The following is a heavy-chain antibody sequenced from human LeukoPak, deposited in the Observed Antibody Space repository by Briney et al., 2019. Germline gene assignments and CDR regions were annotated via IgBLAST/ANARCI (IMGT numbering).Heavy chain of an antibody. CDR1: GFTLTSYG. D-gene: IGHD6-13*01. V-gene: IGHV3-23*01. CDR3: AREGSWYYFDY. Sequence: GGSLRLSCAASGFTLTSYGMSWVRQAPGKGLEWVSAISGSGGSTYYADSVKGRFTISRDNSKNTLYLQMNSLRAEDTAVYYCAREGSWYYFDYWGQGTLVTVSS. CDR2: ISGSGGST. J-gene: IGHJ4*02.